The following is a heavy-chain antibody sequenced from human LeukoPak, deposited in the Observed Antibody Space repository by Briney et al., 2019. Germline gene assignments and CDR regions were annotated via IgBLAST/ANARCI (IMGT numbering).Heavy chain of an antibody. CDR2: INHSGST. Sequence: SETLPLTCAVYGGSFSGYYWSWIRQPPGKGLEWIGEINHSGSTNYNPSLKSRATISVDTSKNQFSLKLSSVTAADTAVYYCARREYSSSSWAYYFDYWGQGTLVTVSS. CDR1: GGSFSGYY. D-gene: IGHD6-6*01. J-gene: IGHJ4*02. V-gene: IGHV4-34*01. CDR3: ARREYSSSSWAYYFDY.